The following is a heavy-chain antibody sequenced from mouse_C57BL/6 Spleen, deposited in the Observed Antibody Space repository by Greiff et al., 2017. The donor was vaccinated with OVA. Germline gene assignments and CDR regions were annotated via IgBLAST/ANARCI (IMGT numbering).Heavy chain of an antibody. V-gene: IGHV1-19*01. CDR2: INPYNGGT. D-gene: IGHD1-1*01. CDR3: ARRGVYGSPAMDY. CDR1: GYTFTDYY. J-gene: IGHJ4*01. Sequence: VQLQQSGPVLVKPGASVKMSCKASGYTFTDYYMNWVKQSHGKSLEWIGVINPYNGGTSYNQKFKGKATLTVDKSSSTAYMELNSLTSEDSAVDYCARRGVYGSPAMDYWGQGTSVTVSS.